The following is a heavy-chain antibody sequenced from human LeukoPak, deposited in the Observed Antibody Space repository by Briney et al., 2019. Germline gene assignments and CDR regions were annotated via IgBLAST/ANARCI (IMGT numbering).Heavy chain of an antibody. J-gene: IGHJ1*01. CDR2: INAGNGNT. CDR3: ASPLGYYDSSGYAYEYFQH. D-gene: IGHD3-22*01. Sequence: ASVKVSCKASGYTFTSYAMHWVRQAPGQRLEWMGWINAGNGNTKYSQKFQGRVTMTRNTSISTAYMELSSLRSEDTAVYYCASPLGYYDSSGYAYEYFQHWGQGTLVTVSS. V-gene: IGHV1-3*01. CDR1: GYTFTSYA.